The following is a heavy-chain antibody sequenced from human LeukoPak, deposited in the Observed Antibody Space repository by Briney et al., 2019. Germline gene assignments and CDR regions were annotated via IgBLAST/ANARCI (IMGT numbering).Heavy chain of an antibody. Sequence: QPGGSLRLSCAASGFTFSTHGMHWVRQAPGKGLEWVAFIRYDGINKYYADSVKGRFTISRDNSKNTLYLQMNSLRAEDTAVYYCAKHFWAIFGVVIKAPHYFDYWGQGTLVTVSS. CDR2: IRYDGINK. D-gene: IGHD3-3*01. V-gene: IGHV3-30*02. CDR1: GFTFSTHG. CDR3: AKHFWAIFGVVIKAPHYFDY. J-gene: IGHJ4*02.